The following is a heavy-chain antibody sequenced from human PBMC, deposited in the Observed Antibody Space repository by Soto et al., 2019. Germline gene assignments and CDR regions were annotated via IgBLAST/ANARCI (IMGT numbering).Heavy chain of an antibody. D-gene: IGHD2-21*02. CDR1: GGSFSGYY. V-gene: IGHV4-34*01. CDR2: INHSGST. Sequence: ETLSLTCAVYGGSFSGYYWSWIRQPPGKGLEWIGEINHSGSTNYNPSLKSRVTISVDTSRNQFSLKLSSVTAADTAVDYCARAVVVTARRIRYYYYGMDVWGQGTTVTVSS. CDR3: ARAVVVTARRIRYYYYGMDV. J-gene: IGHJ6*02.